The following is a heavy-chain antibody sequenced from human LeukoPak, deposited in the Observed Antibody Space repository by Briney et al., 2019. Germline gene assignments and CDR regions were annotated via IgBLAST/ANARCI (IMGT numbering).Heavy chain of an antibody. V-gene: IGHV4-39*01. CDR2: IYYSGST. J-gene: IGHJ4*02. Sequence: SETLSLTRTVSGGSISSSSYYWGWIRQPPGKGLEWIGSIYYSGSTYYNPSLKSRVTISVDTSKNQFSLKLSSVTAADTAVYYCARIIVAGTFYFDYWGQGTLVTVSS. CDR1: GGSISSSSYY. D-gene: IGHD6-19*01. CDR3: ARIIVAGTFYFDY.